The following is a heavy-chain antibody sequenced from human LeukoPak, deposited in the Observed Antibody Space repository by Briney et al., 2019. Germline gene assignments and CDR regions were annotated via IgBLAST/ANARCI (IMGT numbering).Heavy chain of an antibody. Sequence: GGSLRLSCAASGLTFSSYWMSWVRQVPGKGLEWVANIKQDGSEKYYVDSVKGRFTISRDNAGNSLFLQMNSLRAEDTAVYYCARAQDYGSGSYWGQGTLVTVSS. CDR2: IKQDGSEK. CDR3: ARAQDYGSGSY. V-gene: IGHV3-7*01. J-gene: IGHJ4*02. CDR1: GLTFSSYW. D-gene: IGHD3-10*01.